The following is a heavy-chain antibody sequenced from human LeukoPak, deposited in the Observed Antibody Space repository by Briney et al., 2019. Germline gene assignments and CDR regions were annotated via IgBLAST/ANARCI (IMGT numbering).Heavy chain of an antibody. Sequence: GGSLRLSCAASGFTFSNYAMRWVRQAPGKGLEWVSGISGSGDSTYYADSVKGRFTISRDNSKNTLYLQMNRLTAEDTAVYFCARRSGVAVAGAFDYWGQGTLVTVSS. CDR2: ISGSGDST. J-gene: IGHJ4*02. V-gene: IGHV3-23*01. CDR3: ARRSGVAVAGAFDY. CDR1: GFTFSNYA. D-gene: IGHD6-19*01.